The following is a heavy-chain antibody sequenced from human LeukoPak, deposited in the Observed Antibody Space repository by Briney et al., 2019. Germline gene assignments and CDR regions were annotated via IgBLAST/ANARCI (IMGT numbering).Heavy chain of an antibody. Sequence: GGSLRLSCAASGFTFSSYAMSWVRQAPGKGLDWVSGISASGNSPYYADSVKGRFSISRDNSKNTLFLQMNSLRGEDSALYYCARVRNWNYRDFDYWGQGTLVTVSS. CDR3: ARVRNWNYRDFDY. CDR2: ISASGNSP. D-gene: IGHD1-7*01. CDR1: GFTFSSYA. V-gene: IGHV3-23*01. J-gene: IGHJ4*02.